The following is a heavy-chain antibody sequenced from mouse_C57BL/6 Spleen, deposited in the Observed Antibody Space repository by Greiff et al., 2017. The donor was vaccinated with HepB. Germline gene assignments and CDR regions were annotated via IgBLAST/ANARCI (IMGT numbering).Heavy chain of an antibody. J-gene: IGHJ3*01. D-gene: IGHD1-1*01. CDR3: TGKITTVAY. CDR2: IRLKSDNYAT. V-gene: IGHV6-3*01. CDR1: GFTFSNYW. Sequence: EVKLVESGGGLVQPGGSMKLSCVASGFTFSNYWMNWVRQSPEKGLEWVAQIRLKSDNYATHYAESVKGRFTISRDDSKSSVYLQMNNLRAEDTGIYYCTGKITTVAYWGQGTLVTVSA.